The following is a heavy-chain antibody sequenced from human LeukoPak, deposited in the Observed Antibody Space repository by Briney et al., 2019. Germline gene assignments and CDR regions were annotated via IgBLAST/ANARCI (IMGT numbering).Heavy chain of an antibody. CDR1: GFTFNTYS. V-gene: IGHV3-21*01. CDR2: ISRSSDYI. CDR3: AWDYDVSTGYAFDI. Sequence: GGSLRLSCAASGFTFNTYSMNWVRQAPGAGLEWVSSISRSSDYIYYADSVKGRFTISRDNAKNSLFLQMNTLRIEDTAVYYCAWDYDVSTGYAFDIWGQGTMVTVSS. J-gene: IGHJ3*02. D-gene: IGHD3-9*01.